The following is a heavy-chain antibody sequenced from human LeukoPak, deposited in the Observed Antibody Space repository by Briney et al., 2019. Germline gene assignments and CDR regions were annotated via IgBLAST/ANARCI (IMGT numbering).Heavy chain of an antibody. CDR2: IYRSGST. V-gene: IGHV3-66*04. Sequence: GGSLRLSCAASGFTVSKNYMSWVRQAPGKGLEWVSVIYRSGSTYYADSVKGRFTISRDNSKNTVFLQMNSLRAEDTAVYYCARQRLDAFDIWGQGAMVTVSS. J-gene: IGHJ3*02. CDR3: ARQRLDAFDI. CDR1: GFTVSKNY.